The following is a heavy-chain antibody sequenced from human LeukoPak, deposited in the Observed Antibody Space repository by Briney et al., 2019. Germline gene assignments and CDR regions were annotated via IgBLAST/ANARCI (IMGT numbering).Heavy chain of an antibody. V-gene: IGHV1-2*06. Sequence: ASVKVSCKTSGYTFTDLYIHWVRQAPGQGLEWMGRVNPNSGGTDYAQKFQDRVTMTRDTSIGTAYMELNRLRSDDTAVYFCARGEVVPAAISYYYYGVAVWGQGTTVTVSS. CDR3: ARGEVVPAAISYYYYGVAV. CDR1: GYTFTDLY. CDR2: VNPNSGGT. J-gene: IGHJ6*02. D-gene: IGHD2-2*02.